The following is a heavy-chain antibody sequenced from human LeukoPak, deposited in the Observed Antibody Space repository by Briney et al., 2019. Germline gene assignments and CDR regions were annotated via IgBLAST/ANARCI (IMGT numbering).Heavy chain of an antibody. D-gene: IGHD1-26*01. CDR2: INHSGST. V-gene: IGHV4-34*01. CDR1: GGSFSGYY. J-gene: IGHJ4*02. CDR3: ARAVWDSFDY. Sequence: SETLSLTCAVYGGSFSGYYWSWIRQPPGKGLEWIGEINHSGSTNYNPSLKSRVTISVDTSKNQFSLKLSSVTAADTAVYYCARAVWDSFDYWGQGTLVTVSS.